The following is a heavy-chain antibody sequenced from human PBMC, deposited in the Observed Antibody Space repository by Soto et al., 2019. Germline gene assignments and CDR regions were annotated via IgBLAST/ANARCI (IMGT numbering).Heavy chain of an antibody. CDR2: IYWNDEK. CDR3: AHREYYQGSGGYSNDDVFDF. CDR1: GFALTTSGGG. V-gene: IGHV2-5*01. J-gene: IGHJ3*01. D-gene: IGHD3-10*01. Sequence: QITLKEFGPTLVKPTQPLTLTCTFSGFALTTSGGGVGWIRQPPGKALEWLALIYWNDEKRYSTFLKRRLTITKDSSKNQVVLTTTHMDPLDTATYYCAHREYYQGSGGYSNDDVFDFWGQGTMVTVSS.